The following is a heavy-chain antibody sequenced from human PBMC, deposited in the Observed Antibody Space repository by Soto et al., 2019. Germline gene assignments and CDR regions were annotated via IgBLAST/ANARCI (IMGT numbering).Heavy chain of an antibody. D-gene: IGHD3-10*01. J-gene: IGHJ6*02. CDR1: EFTFSSYS. CDR3: ARYGSGTYYYYYGMDV. Sequence: PGGSLRLSCAASEFTFSSYSMNWVRQAPGKGLEWVSSISSSSSDIYYADSVKGRFTISRDNAKNSLFLQMSSLRAEDTAVYYCARYGSGTYYYYYGMDVWGQGTTVTVSS. V-gene: IGHV3-21*01. CDR2: ISSSSSDI.